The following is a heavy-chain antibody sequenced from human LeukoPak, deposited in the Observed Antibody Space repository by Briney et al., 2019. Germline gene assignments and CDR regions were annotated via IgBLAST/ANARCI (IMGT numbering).Heavy chain of an antibody. CDR1: GYTFTSYG. Sequence: ASVKVSCKASGYTFTSYGISWVRQAPGQGLGWMGWISAYNGNTNYAQKLQGRVTMTTDTSTSTAYMELRSLRSDDTAVYYCARKKYNPDCFFPAVEAFDIGGKGTRFTV. CDR3: ARKKYNPDCFFPAVEAFDI. V-gene: IGHV1-18*01. CDR2: ISAYNGNT. D-gene: IGHD1-14*01. J-gene: IGHJ3*02.